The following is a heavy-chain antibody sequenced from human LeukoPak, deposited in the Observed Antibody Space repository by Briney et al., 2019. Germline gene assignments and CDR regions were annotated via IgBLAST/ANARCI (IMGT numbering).Heavy chain of an antibody. D-gene: IGHD1-26*01. CDR3: ARADRLDGSPYLIGP. Sequence: GASVKVSCKTSGYSFTDYYMHWVRQAPGQGLEWMGWINPNSGGTSTAQKFQGRTTMTRDTSITTVYMEVSWLTSDDTAIYYCARADRLDGSPYLIGPWGQGTLVTVSS. V-gene: IGHV1-2*02. J-gene: IGHJ5*02. CDR1: GYSFTDYY. CDR2: INPNSGGT.